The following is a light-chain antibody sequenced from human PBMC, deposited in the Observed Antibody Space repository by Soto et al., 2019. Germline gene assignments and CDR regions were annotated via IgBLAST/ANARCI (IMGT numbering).Light chain of an antibody. V-gene: IGKV3-15*01. CDR1: QSVSSD. CDR2: GAS. CDR3: QQYKNWPLS. Sequence: DIVMMQSPATLSVSPGERATLSCRASQSVSSDLAWYQHKTGQAPRLLIHGASTRATGVPARFSGSGSGTEFTLTISSLQSEDFAVYYCQQYKNWPLSFGGGTKVEIK. J-gene: IGKJ4*01.